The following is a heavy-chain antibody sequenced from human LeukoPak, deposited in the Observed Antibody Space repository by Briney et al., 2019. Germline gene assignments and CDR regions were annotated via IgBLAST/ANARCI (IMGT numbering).Heavy chain of an antibody. CDR1: GYSISSGYY. V-gene: IGHV4-38-2*01. J-gene: IGHJ4*02. D-gene: IGHD5-12*01. CDR3: ARVIVATAGSFDY. CDR2: IYHSGCT. Sequence: SETLSLTCAVSGYSISSGYYWGWIRQPPGKGLEWIGSIYHSGCTYSNPSLQSRVTISVDTSKNQFSLKLSSVTAADTAVYYCARVIVATAGSFDYWGQGTLVTVSS.